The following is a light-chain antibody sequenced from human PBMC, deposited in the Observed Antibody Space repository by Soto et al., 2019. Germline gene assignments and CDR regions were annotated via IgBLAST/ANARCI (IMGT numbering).Light chain of an antibody. V-gene: IGKV4-1*01. Sequence: DIVMTQSPDSLAVSLGERATFNCKSSQSVVYSSNNKNYLAWYQQKPGQPPKLLIYWASTRESGVPDRFSGSGSGTDFTLTISSLQAEDVEVYYCQQYYSTPRTFGKGTKVDIX. CDR3: QQYYSTPRT. CDR1: QSVVYSSNNKNY. CDR2: WAS. J-gene: IGKJ1*01.